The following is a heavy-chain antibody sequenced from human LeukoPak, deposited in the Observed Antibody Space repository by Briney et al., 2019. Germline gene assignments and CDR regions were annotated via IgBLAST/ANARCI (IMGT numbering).Heavy chain of an antibody. Sequence: ASVKVSCKASGYTFTRNFMHWVRQAPGHGLEWMGVFNPSGGSATYSQNFQGRVTMTRDTPTSTVYMEMSSLRSEDTAVYYCARESRSGGSCYYFDYWGQASLLTVSS. CDR2: FNPSGGSA. J-gene: IGHJ4*02. CDR1: GYTFTRNF. V-gene: IGHV1-46*01. D-gene: IGHD2-15*01. CDR3: ARESRSGGSCYYFDY.